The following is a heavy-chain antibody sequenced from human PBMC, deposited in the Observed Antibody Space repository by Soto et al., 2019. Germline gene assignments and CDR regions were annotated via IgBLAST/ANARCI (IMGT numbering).Heavy chain of an antibody. Sequence: SVKVSCKASGGTFSSYAISWVRQAPGQGLEWMGGIIPIFGTANYAQKFQGGVTITADESTSTAYMELSSLRSEDTAVYYCARDRVVMSAFDIWGQGTMVTVSS. CDR3: ARDRVVMSAFDI. CDR1: GGTFSSYA. CDR2: IIPIFGTA. D-gene: IGHD2-15*01. J-gene: IGHJ3*02. V-gene: IGHV1-69*13.